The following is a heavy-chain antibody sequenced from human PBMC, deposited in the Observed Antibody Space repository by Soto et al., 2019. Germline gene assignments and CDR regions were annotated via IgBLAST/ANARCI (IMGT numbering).Heavy chain of an antibody. J-gene: IGHJ5*02. CDR3: ARAELGDFWSGYYNWFDP. V-gene: IGHV4-31*03. CDR2: IYYSGST. D-gene: IGHD3-3*01. CDR1: GGSISSGGHY. Sequence: SETLSLTCTVSGGSISSGGHYWSWIRQHPGKGLEWIGYIYYSGSTYYNPSLKSRVTISVDTSKNQFSLKLSSVTAADTAVYHCARAELGDFWSGYYNWFDPWGQGTLVTVSS.